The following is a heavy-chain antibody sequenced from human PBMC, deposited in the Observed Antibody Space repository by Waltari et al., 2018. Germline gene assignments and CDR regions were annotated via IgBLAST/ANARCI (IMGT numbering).Heavy chain of an antibody. CDR1: GYTFTRYD. J-gene: IGHJ4*02. CDR2: MNPNTVHT. V-gene: IGHV1-8*01. Sequence: QVQLVQSGAEVKKPGASVKVSCKASGYTFTRYDINWVRQATGQGLEWMGWMNPNTVHTAYAQKFQGRVTMTRNTPISTAYMELSSLGSEDTAVYYCARYCSSANCRGFDYWGQGTLVTVSS. D-gene: IGHD2-2*01. CDR3: ARYCSSANCRGFDY.